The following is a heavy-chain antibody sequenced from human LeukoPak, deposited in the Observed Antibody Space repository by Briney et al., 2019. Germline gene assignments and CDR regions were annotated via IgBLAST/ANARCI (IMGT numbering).Heavy chain of an antibody. CDR2: ISSGGTYE. CDR1: GFSFSSCA. Sequence: GGSLRLSCAASGFSFSSCAMSWVRRAPGKGLEWVSLISSGGTYEYYADSVKGRFTISRDNSKNTLYLQLNSLRAEDTAVYYCARDSTYYYDSGSSGPHYFDNWGQGTLVTVSS. V-gene: IGHV3-30*01. D-gene: IGHD3-10*01. CDR3: ARDSTYYYDSGSSGPHYFDN. J-gene: IGHJ4*02.